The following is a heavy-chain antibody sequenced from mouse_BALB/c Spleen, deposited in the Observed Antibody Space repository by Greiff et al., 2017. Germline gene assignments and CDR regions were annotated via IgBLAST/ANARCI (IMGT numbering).Heavy chain of an antibody. V-gene: IGHV5-4*02. CDR2: ISDGGSYT. D-gene: IGHD2-3*01. CDR3: ARSRYDGRSWFAY. Sequence: DVMLVESGGGLVKPGGSLKLSCAASGFTFSDYYMYWVRQTPEKRLEWVATISDGGSYTYYPDSVKGRFTISRDNAKNNLYLQMSSLKSEDTAMYYCARSRYDGRSWFAYWGQGTLVTVSA. CDR1: GFTFSDYY. J-gene: IGHJ3*01.